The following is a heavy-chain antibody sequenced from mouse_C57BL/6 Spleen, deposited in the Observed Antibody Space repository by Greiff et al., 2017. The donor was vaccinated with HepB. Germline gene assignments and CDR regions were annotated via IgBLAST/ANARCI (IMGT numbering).Heavy chain of an antibody. V-gene: IGHV5-17*01. CDR3: ARAATVPSYFDV. D-gene: IGHD1-1*01. CDR1: GFTFSDYG. J-gene: IGHJ1*03. Sequence: EVKVVEPGGGLVKPGGSLKLSCAASGFTFSDYGMHWVRQAPEKGLEWVAYISSGSSTIYYADTVKGRFTISRDNAKNTLFLQMTSLRSEDTAVYYCARAATVPSYFDVWGTGTTVTVSS. CDR2: ISSGSSTI.